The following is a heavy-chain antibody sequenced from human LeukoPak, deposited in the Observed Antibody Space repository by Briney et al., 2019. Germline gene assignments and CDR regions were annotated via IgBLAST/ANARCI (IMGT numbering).Heavy chain of an antibody. V-gene: IGHV3-7*03. D-gene: IGHD5-12*01. CDR2: IKQDGSEK. J-gene: IGHJ4*02. CDR1: GFTCSSYW. Sequence: GGSLRLSCAASGFTCSSYWMSWVRQAPGKGLEWVANIKQDGSEKYYVDSVKGRFTISRDNAKNSLYLQMNSLRAEDTAVYYCARSRVVATYGYWGQGTLVTVSS. CDR3: ARSRVVATYGY.